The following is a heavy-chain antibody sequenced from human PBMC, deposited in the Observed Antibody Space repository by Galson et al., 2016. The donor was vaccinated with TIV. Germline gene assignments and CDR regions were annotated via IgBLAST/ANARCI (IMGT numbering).Heavy chain of an antibody. J-gene: IGHJ3*02. Sequence: PALVKPTQTVTLTCTFSGFSLNTRGVGVAWIRQPPGKALEWLALIYYDEDIRYAPSLRSRLTVTKATSKNQVVITMTNMDPVDTATYYCAHRKTSGRLHDAFDIWGQGTMVTVSS. V-gene: IGHV2-5*05. CDR3: AHRKTSGRLHDAFDI. CDR1: GFSLNTRGVG. CDR2: IYYDEDI.